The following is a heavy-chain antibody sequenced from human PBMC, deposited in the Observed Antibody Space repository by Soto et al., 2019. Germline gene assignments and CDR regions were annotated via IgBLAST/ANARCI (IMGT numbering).Heavy chain of an antibody. J-gene: IGHJ4*02. CDR3: ASGLGFYIWGSYRYYFDY. CDR2: INHSGST. D-gene: IGHD3-16*02. CDR1: GGSFSGYY. Sequence: SETLSLTCSVYGGSFSGYYWSWIRQPPGKGLEWIGEINHSGSTNYNPSLKSRVTISVDTSKNQFSLKLSSVTAADTAVYYCASGLGFYIWGSYRYYFDYWGQGTLVT. V-gene: IGHV4-34*01.